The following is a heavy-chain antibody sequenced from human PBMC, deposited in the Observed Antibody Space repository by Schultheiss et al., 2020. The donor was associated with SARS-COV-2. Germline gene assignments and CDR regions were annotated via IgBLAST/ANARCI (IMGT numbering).Heavy chain of an antibody. V-gene: IGHV1-69*06. Sequence: SVKVSSKASGGTFSSYAISWVRQAPGQGLEWMGGIIPIFGTANYAQKFQGRVTVTADKSTSTAYMELSSLRSEDTAIYFCARGGWSSSSYWMDYFDLWGQGTLVTVSS. CDR1: GGTFSSYA. CDR2: IIPIFGTA. D-gene: IGHD6-13*01. CDR3: ARGGWSSSSYWMDYFDL. J-gene: IGHJ4*02.